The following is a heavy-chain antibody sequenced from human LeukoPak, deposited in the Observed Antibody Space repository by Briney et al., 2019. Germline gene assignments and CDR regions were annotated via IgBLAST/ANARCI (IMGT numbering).Heavy chain of an antibody. Sequence: GASVKVSCKASGYTFTNYAISWVRQAPGQGLEWMRWINTYNGNTKYAQKFQGRVTMATETSTSTASMELRSLRSDDTAVYYCARVYRDYDFWSGYWESYFDYWGQGTLVTVSS. V-gene: IGHV1-18*01. CDR2: INTYNGNT. CDR1: GYTFTNYA. D-gene: IGHD3-3*01. J-gene: IGHJ4*02. CDR3: ARVYRDYDFWSGYWESYFDY.